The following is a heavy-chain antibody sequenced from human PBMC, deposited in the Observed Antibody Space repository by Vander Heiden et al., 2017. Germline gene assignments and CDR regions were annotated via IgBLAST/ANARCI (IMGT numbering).Heavy chain of an antibody. CDR3: ARDNLAGTTYYYGMDV. D-gene: IGHD1-1*01. CDR2: IIPIFGTA. Sequence: QVQLVQSGAEVKKPGSSVKVSCKASGGTFRSYAIRWVRQAPGQGLEWMGGIIPIFGTANYAQKFQGRVTITADESTSTAYMELSSLRSEDTAVYYCARDNLAGTTYYYGMDVWGQGTTVTVSS. CDR1: GGTFRSYA. V-gene: IGHV1-69*01. J-gene: IGHJ6*02.